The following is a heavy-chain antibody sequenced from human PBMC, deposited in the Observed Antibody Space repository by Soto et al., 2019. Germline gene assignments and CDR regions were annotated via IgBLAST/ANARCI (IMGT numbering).Heavy chain of an antibody. CDR1: GFTFSSYW. D-gene: IGHD3-22*01. Sequence: GGSLRLSCAASGFTFSSYWMSWVRQAPGKGLEWVANIKQDGSEKYYVDSVKGRFTISRDNAKNSLYLQMNSLRAEDTAVYYCARFYYDIGVSQPSPHYYYSGMAAWGKGTPVPVSP. CDR3: ARFYYDIGVSQPSPHYYYSGMAA. V-gene: IGHV3-7*04. CDR2: IKQDGSEK. J-gene: IGHJ6*04.